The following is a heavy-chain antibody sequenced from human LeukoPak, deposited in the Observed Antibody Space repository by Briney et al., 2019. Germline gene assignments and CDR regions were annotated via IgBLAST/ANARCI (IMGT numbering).Heavy chain of an antibody. CDR2: IRYDGSNK. CDR3: AKDTTLHYGGNGYFDY. V-gene: IGHV3-30*02. Sequence: GGSLRLSCAASGFTFSSYGMHWVRQAPGKGLEWVAFIRYDGSNKYYADSVKGRFTISRDNSKNTLYLQMNSLRAEDTAVYYCAKDTTLHYGGNGYFDYWGQGTLVTVSS. J-gene: IGHJ4*02. CDR1: GFTFSSYG. D-gene: IGHD4-23*01.